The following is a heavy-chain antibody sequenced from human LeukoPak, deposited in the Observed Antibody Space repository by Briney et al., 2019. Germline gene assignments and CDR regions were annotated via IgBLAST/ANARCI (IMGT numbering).Heavy chain of an antibody. V-gene: IGHV3-53*01. Sequence: PGGSLRLSCAASGFTVSSNYMSWVRQAPGKGQEWVSVIYSGGSTYYADSVKGRFTISRDNSKNTLYLQMNSLRAEDTAVYYCAREQKGKTVAGGFDYWGQGTLVTVSS. CDR1: GFTVSSNY. CDR3: AREQKGKTVAGGFDY. J-gene: IGHJ4*02. D-gene: IGHD6-19*01. CDR2: IYSGGST.